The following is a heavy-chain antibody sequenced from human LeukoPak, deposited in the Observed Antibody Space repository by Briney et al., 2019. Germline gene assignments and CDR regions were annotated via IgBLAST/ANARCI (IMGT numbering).Heavy chain of an antibody. Sequence: GGSLRLSCAASGFTFDDYAMHWVRQAPGKGLEWVSGISWNSGSIGYADSVKGRFTISRDNAKSSLYLQMNSLRAEDTALYYCAKDLHYGDYTGYFDYWGQGTLVTVSS. J-gene: IGHJ4*02. CDR2: ISWNSGSI. CDR1: GFTFDDYA. D-gene: IGHD4-17*01. CDR3: AKDLHYGDYTGYFDY. V-gene: IGHV3-9*01.